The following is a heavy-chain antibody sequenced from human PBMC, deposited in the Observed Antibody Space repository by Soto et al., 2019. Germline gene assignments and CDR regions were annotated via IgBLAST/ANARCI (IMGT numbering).Heavy chain of an antibody. V-gene: IGHV3-11*06. CDR3: ARAFCGGDCYKAYYFDY. CDR1: GFTFSDYY. Sequence: GGSLRLSCAASGFTFSDYYMSWIRQAPGKGLEWVSYISSSSSYTNYADSVKGRFTISRDNAKNSLYLQMNSLRAEDTAVYYCARAFCGGDCYKAYYFDYWGQGTLVTVFS. D-gene: IGHD2-21*02. CDR2: ISSSSSYT. J-gene: IGHJ4*02.